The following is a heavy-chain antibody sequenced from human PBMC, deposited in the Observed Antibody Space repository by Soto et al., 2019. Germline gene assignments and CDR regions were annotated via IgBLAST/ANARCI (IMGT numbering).Heavy chain of an antibody. CDR1: GGSISSYY. V-gene: IGHV4-59*01. D-gene: IGHD3-9*01. CDR2: IYYSGST. J-gene: IGHJ5*02. Sequence: SETLSLTCTVSGGSISSYYWSWVRQPPGKGLEWIGYIYYSGSTNYNPSLKSRVTISVDTSKNQFSLKLSSVTAADTAVYYCARDALSGYLVSWGQGTLVTVSS. CDR3: ARDALSGYLVS.